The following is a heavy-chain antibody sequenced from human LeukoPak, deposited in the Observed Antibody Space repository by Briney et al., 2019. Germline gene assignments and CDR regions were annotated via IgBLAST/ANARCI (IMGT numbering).Heavy chain of an antibody. J-gene: IGHJ3*02. Sequence: GGSLRLSCAASGFTFSSYSMNWVRQAPGKGLEWVSSISSSSSYIYYADSVKGRFTISRDNAKNSLYLQMNSLRAEDTAVCYCARNIAAAGTDDAFDIWGQGTMVTVSS. V-gene: IGHV3-21*01. CDR3: ARNIAAAGTDDAFDI. D-gene: IGHD6-13*01. CDR1: GFTFSSYS. CDR2: ISSSSSYI.